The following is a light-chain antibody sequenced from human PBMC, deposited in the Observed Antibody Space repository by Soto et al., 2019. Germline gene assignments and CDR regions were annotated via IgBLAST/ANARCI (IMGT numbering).Light chain of an antibody. J-gene: IGKJ4*01. CDR2: GAS. V-gene: IGKV3-15*01. CDR3: QQYNNWPPVT. CDR1: QSVSIN. Sequence: EIVMTQSPATLSVSPGEGVTLSCRASQSVSINLAWYQQKPGQAPRLLIYGASTRATGIPVRFSGSGSGTKFTLTISGLQSEDFAVYYCQQYNNWPPVTFGGGTKVEIK.